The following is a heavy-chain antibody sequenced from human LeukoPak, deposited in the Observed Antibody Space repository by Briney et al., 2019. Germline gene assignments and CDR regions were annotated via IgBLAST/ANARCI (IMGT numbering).Heavy chain of an antibody. J-gene: IGHJ6*02. Sequence: GGSLRLSCAASGFTFSSYGMHWVRQAPGKGLEWVAVISYDGSNKYYADSVKGRFTISRDNAKNSLYLQMNSLRAEDTAVYYCAREDWNQGGYYYGMDVWGQGTTVTVSS. CDR2: ISYDGSNK. D-gene: IGHD1-1*01. CDR3: AREDWNQGGYYYGMDV. CDR1: GFTFSSYG. V-gene: IGHV3-30*03.